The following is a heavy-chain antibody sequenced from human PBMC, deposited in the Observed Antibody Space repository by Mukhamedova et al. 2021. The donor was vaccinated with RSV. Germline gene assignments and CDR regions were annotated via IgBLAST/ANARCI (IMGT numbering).Heavy chain of an antibody. CDR2: IYYSGST. J-gene: IGHJ4*02. Sequence: GKGLEWIGYIYYSGSTNYNPSLKSRVTISVDTSKNQFSLKLGSVTAADTAVYYCARGGGIVGATWVDYWGQGTLVTVSS. D-gene: IGHD1-26*01. V-gene: IGHV4-59*13. CDR3: ARGGGIVGATWVDY.